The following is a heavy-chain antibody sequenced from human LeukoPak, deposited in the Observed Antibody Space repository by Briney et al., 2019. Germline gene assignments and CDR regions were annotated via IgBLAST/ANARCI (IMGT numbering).Heavy chain of an antibody. CDR3: PRLITMVRGAMDV. J-gene: IGHJ6*03. Sequence: SVRVSCKASGGTFSSSAISWVRQAPGHGLEWRGGIIPIFGIANYAQKFQGRVTITTDESTSTAYMELSSLRSEDPAVHYWPRLITMVRGAMDVWGKGNTVTVSS. CDR2: IIPIFGIA. V-gene: IGHV1-69*05. CDR1: GGTFSSSA. D-gene: IGHD3-10*01.